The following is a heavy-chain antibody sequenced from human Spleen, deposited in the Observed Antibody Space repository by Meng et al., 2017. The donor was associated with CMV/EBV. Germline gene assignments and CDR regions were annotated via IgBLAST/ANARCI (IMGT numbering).Heavy chain of an antibody. Sequence: SETLSLTCTVSGGSISSSSYYWGWIRQPPGKGLEWTGSIYYSGSTYYNPSLKSRVTISVDTSKNQFSLKLSSVTAADTAVYYCARGLTGYGMDVWGQGTTVTVSS. CDR2: IYYSGST. CDR3: ARGLTGYGMDV. V-gene: IGHV4-39*01. D-gene: IGHD3-16*01. J-gene: IGHJ6*02. CDR1: GGSISSSSYY.